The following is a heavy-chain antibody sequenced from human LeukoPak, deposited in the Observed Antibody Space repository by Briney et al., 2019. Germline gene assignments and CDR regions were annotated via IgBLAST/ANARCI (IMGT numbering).Heavy chain of an antibody. CDR1: GGTFISYT. V-gene: IGHV1-69*02. CDR2: IIPILGIA. CDR3: ATGGCTNGVCFDAFDI. Sequence: GASVKVSCKASGGTFISYTISWVRQAPGQGLEWMGRIIPILGIANYAQKFQGRVTITADKSTSTAYMELSSLRSEDTAVYYCATGGCTNGVCFDAFDIWGQGTMVTVSS. D-gene: IGHD2-8*01. J-gene: IGHJ3*02.